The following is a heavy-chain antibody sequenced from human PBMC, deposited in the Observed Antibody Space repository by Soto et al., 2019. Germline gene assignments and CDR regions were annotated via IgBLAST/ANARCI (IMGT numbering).Heavy chain of an antibody. D-gene: IGHD6-13*01. CDR3: ASPARGGSSWYLLDY. CDR1: GGTFSSYT. CDR2: IIPILGIA. Sequence: QVQLVQSGAEVKKPGSSVKVSCKASGGTFSSYTISWVRQAPGQGLEWMGRIIPILGIANYAQKFQGRVTITADKSTSTAYMELSSLRSEDTAVYYWASPARGGSSWYLLDYWGQGTLVTVSS. V-gene: IGHV1-69*02. J-gene: IGHJ4*02.